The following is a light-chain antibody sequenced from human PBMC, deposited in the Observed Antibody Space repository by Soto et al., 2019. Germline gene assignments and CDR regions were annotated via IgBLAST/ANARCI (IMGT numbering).Light chain of an antibody. J-gene: IGLJ3*02. Sequence: QSALTQPASVSGSPGQSIAISCTGTSSDVGGFDYVSWYQQHPGKAPKLIIYEVSNRPSGISNRFSGSKSAYTASLTISGLQAEDEADYYCSSYTSGSAWVSGGGTKLTVL. CDR3: SSYTSGSAWV. V-gene: IGLV2-14*01. CDR1: SSDVGGFDY. CDR2: EVS.